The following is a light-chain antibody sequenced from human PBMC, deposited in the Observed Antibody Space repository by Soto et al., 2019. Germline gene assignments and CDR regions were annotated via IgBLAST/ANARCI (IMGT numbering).Light chain of an antibody. V-gene: IGLV8-61*01. CDR2: STN. Sequence: QTVVTQEPSFSLSPGGTVKLTCALSPASVSTSYYPSWYQQTPGQAPRTLIYSTNTRSSGVPDRFSGSILGNKAALTITGAQADDESDYYCVLYMGSVVFGGGTQLTVL. J-gene: IGLJ2*01. CDR1: PASVSTSYY. CDR3: VLYMGSVV.